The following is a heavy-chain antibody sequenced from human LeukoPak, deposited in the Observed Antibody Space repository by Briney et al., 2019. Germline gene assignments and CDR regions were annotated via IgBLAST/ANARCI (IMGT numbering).Heavy chain of an antibody. Sequence: PGGSLSLSCAASGFNFRGYDMTWVRQAPGKGLEWVASISASGVTTNYADSVRGRFTISRDNSNKVTYLRMNSLSAEDTAAYYCARWINYCNYRLDYWGQGTRVTVSS. CDR2: ISASGVTT. CDR3: ARWINYCNYRLDY. J-gene: IGHJ4*02. D-gene: IGHD4-11*01. V-gene: IGHV3-23*01. CDR1: GFNFRGYD.